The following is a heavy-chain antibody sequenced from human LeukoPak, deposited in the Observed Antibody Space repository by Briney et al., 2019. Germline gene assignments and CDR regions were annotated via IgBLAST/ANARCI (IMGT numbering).Heavy chain of an antibody. CDR3: ARVKGSSWAGPIGY. V-gene: IGHV3-30-3*01. CDR2: ISYDGSNK. J-gene: IGHJ4*02. Sequence: GGSLRLSCAASGFTYSSYAMHWVRQAPGKGLEWVAVISYDGSNKYYADSVKGRFTISRDNSKNTLYLQMNSLRAEDTAVYYCARVKGSSWAGPIGYWGQGTLVTVSS. CDR1: GFTYSSYA. D-gene: IGHD6-13*01.